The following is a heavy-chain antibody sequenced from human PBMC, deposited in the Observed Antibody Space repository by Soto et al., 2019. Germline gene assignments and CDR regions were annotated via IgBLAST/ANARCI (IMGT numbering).Heavy chain of an antibody. J-gene: IGHJ4*02. CDR1: GGSFSGYY. CDR2: INHSGST. D-gene: IGHD3-16*01. CDR3: ARHIYDYVWGSYPRFDY. V-gene: IGHV4-34*01. Sequence: SETLSLTCAVYGGSFSGYYWSWIRQPPGKGLEWIGEINHSGSTNYNPSLKSRVTISVDTSKNQFSLKLSSVTAADTAVYYCARHIYDYVWGSYPRFDYWGQGTLVTVSS.